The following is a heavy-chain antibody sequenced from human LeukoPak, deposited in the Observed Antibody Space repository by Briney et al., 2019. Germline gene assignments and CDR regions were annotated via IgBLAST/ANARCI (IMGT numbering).Heavy chain of an antibody. V-gene: IGHV3-66*01. CDR2: IYNGGTT. CDR1: AFTVSSNY. Sequence: AGSLTLSCPASAFTVSSNYMNWVRQAPGKGLEWVAFIYNGGTTYYADSVQGRFTISRDNSKNTLYLQMSSLRAEDTAVYYCARIYPYSSAWRPSAFDVWGQGTIVTVSS. J-gene: IGHJ3*01. CDR3: ARIYPYSSAWRPSAFDV. D-gene: IGHD6-19*01.